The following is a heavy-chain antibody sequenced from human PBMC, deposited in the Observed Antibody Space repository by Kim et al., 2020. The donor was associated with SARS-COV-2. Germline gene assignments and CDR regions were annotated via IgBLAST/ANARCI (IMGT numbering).Heavy chain of an antibody. J-gene: IGHJ5*02. Sequence: YYSGSTNSNPPLQRRVTISVEPSKNQFALKLSSVTAADTAVYYCARGFDPWGQGTLVTVSS. V-gene: IGHV4-59*09. CDR2: YYSGST. CDR3: ARGFDP.